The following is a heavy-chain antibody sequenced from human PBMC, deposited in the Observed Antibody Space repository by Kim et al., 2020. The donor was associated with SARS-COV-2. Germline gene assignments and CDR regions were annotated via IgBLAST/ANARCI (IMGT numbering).Heavy chain of an antibody. V-gene: IGHV3-7*01. J-gene: IGHJ6*02. D-gene: IGHD1-26*01. CDR3: ATHASGSYEGPTYYYYYYGMDV. Sequence: GGSLRLSCAASGFTFSGYGMSWVRQAPGKGLEWVANIKQDGSEKYYVDSVKGRFTISRDNAKNSLYLQMNSLRAEDTAVYYCATHASGSYEGPTYYYYYYGMDVWGQGTPVTVSS. CDR2: IKQDGSEK. CDR1: GFTFSGYG.